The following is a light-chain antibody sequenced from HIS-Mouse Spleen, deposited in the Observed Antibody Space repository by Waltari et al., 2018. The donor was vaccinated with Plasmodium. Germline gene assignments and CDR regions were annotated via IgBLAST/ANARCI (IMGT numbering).Light chain of an antibody. CDR2: DVS. Sequence: SWYQPHPGKAPKLMIYDVSKRPSGVPDRFSGSKSGNTASLTISGLQAEDEADYYCCSYAGSYTWVFGGGTKLTVL. J-gene: IGLJ3*02. CDR3: CSYAGSYTWV. V-gene: IGLV2-11*01.